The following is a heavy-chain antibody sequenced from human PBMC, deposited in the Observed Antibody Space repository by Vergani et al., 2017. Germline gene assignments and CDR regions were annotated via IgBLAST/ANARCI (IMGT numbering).Heavy chain of an antibody. CDR3: ARRIKRLFWRGYSNWFDP. CDR1: GGSISSGGYY. J-gene: IGHJ5*02. D-gene: IGHD3-3*01. Sequence: QVQLQESGPGLVKPSQTLSLTCTVSGGSISSGGYYWSWIRQHPGKGLEWIGYIYYSGSTYYNPSLKSRVTISVDTSKNQFSLKLSSVTAADTAVYYCARRIKRLFWRGYSNWFDPWGQGTLVTVSS. CDR2: IYYSGST. V-gene: IGHV4-31*03.